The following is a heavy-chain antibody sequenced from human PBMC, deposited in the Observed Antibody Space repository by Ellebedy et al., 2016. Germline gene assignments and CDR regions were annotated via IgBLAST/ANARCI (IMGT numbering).Heavy chain of an antibody. CDR3: ARDAPDGPGSLVATRFYGMDV. J-gene: IGHJ6*02. V-gene: IGHV1-24*01. D-gene: IGHD5-12*01. CDR2: FDPEDGET. CDR1: GYTLTELS. Sequence: ASVKVSCKVSGYTLTELSMHWVRQAPGKGLEWMGGFDPEDGETIYAQKFQGRVTMTEDTSTDTAYMELSSLRSEDTAVYYCARDAPDGPGSLVATRFYGMDVWGQGTTVTVSS.